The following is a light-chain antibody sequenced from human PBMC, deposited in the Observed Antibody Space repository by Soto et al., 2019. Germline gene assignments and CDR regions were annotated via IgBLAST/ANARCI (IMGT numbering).Light chain of an antibody. V-gene: IGKV1-39*01. CDR3: KQCYRTPQT. J-gene: IGKJ1*01. Sequence: DIQMTQSPSSMSASVGDRITLTCRASQSISTYLNWYQQKPGKAPKLLIYSASSLQSRVPSRFSGSGSGTEFTRTISSLQPEDVATYYCKQCYRTPQTCGQGTKVDIK. CDR1: QSISTY. CDR2: SAS.